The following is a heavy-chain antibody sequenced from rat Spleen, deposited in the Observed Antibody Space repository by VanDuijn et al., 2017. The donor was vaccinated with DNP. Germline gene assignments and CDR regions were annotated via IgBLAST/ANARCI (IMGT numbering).Heavy chain of an antibody. J-gene: IGHJ3*01. CDR1: RFTFSDYN. Sequence: EVQLVESGGGLVQPGRSLKLSCVASRFTFSDYNMVWVRQAPKKGLEWVASLSTGGDKSAYRDSVKGRFIIFRDDAKNTQYLQMDSLRSEDTATYYCARHEDYSSYIYGFAYWGQGTLVTVSS. V-gene: IGHV5S13*01. D-gene: IGHD1-2*01. CDR3: ARHEDYSSYIYGFAY. CDR2: LSTGGDKS.